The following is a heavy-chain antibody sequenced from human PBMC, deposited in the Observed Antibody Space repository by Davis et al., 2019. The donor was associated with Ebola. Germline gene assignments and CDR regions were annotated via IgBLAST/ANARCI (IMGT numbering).Heavy chain of an antibody. D-gene: IGHD3-10*01. CDR1: GFTFSSYS. CDR2: ISSSSSYI. V-gene: IGHV3-21*04. Sequence: GGSLRLSCAASGFTFSSYSMNWVRQAPGKGLEWVSSISSSSSYIYYADSVKGRFTISRDNAKNSLYLQMNSLRAEDTAVYYCARDLYYGSGSPLPDYWGQGTLVTVSS. J-gene: IGHJ4*02. CDR3: ARDLYYGSGSPLPDY.